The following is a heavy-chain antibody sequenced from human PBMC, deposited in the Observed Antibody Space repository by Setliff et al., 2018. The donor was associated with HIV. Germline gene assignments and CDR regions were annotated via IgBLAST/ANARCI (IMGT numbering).Heavy chain of an antibody. D-gene: IGHD7-27*01. CDR2: INYSGST. CDR1: GGSISSYY. Sequence: SETLSLTCTVSGGSISSYYWTWIRQPPEKGLEWIGKINYSGSTDYNSSLRSRVTISVDTSKNQLSLRLRSVTAADSAVYYCARQGRPGDFDSWGQGTLVTVSS. J-gene: IGHJ4*02. CDR3: ARQGRPGDFDS. V-gene: IGHV4-59*08.